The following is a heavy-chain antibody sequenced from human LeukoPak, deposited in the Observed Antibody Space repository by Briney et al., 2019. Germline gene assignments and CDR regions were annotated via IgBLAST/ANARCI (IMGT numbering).Heavy chain of an antibody. D-gene: IGHD6-13*01. Sequence: SETLSLTCTVSGDSIRSYYWSWIRQPPGKGLEWIGYIYYSGSTYYNPSLKSRVTISVDTSKNQFSLKLSSVTAADTAVYYCARVGLGSGYIAAAAYYYYMDVWGKGTTVTVSS. V-gene: IGHV4-30-4*08. J-gene: IGHJ6*03. CDR2: IYYSGST. CDR3: ARVGLGSGYIAAAAYYYYMDV. CDR1: GDSIRSYY.